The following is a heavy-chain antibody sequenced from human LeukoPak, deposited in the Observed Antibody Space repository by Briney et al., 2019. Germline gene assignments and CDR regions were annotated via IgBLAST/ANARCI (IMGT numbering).Heavy chain of an antibody. CDR2: IYSGGGT. CDR3: ARYPYSTSSWSDP. CDR1: GHTVSSDY. V-gene: IGHV3-66*01. J-gene: IGHJ5*02. Sequence: QPGGSLRLSCAASGHTVSSDYMSCVRQAPGKGLAWVSVIYSGGGTYYADSVRGRFTISRDNSKNTLYLQLNSLRAEDTAVYYCARYPYSTSSWSDPWGQGTLVTVSS. D-gene: IGHD6-6*01.